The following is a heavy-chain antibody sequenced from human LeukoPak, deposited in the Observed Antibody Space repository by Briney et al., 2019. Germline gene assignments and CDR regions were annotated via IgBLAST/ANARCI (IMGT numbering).Heavy chain of an antibody. CDR3: VKDADYDFWTYYYMDA. Sequence: PGGSLRLSCAASGFTFSSYSMHWVRQAPGKGLEWVAVISYDGANIKYVDSVKGRFTISRDDSKNALYLQMNSLRAEDTAVYYCVKDADYDFWTYYYMDAWGKGTTVTVSS. D-gene: IGHD3-3*01. J-gene: IGHJ6*03. CDR1: GFTFSSYS. CDR2: ISYDGANI. V-gene: IGHV3-30*01.